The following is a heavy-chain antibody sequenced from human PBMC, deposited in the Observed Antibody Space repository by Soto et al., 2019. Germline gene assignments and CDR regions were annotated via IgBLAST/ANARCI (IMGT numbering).Heavy chain of an antibody. CDR1: GWSFSGYY. D-gene: IGHD3-3*01. CDR3: VRGDYDFWSGHRREL. V-gene: IGHV4-34*01. J-gene: IGHJ4*02. Sequence: AETLSLTCAVYGWSFSGYYWCWIRQPPGKGLEWIGEINHSGSTNYNPSLKSRVTISVDTSKNQFSLKLSSVTAADTAVYYCVRGDYDFWSGHRRELWGQGTLVTVSS. CDR2: INHSGST.